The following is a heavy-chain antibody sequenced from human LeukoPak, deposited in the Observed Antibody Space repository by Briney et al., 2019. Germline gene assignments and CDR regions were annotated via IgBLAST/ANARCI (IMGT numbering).Heavy chain of an antibody. J-gene: IGHJ6*02. CDR2: IRQDGSEK. Sequence: ETGGSLRLSCAASGFTFDAYAMHWVRQAPGKGLEWVANIRQDGSEKYYVDSVKGRFTISRDNTKNSLYLQMNSLRAEDTAVYYCARAMDVWGQGTTVTVSS. CDR3: ARAMDV. V-gene: IGHV3-7*03. CDR1: GFTFDAYA.